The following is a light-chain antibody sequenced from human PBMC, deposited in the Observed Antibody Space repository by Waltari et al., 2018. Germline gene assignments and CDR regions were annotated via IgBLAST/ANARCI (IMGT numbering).Light chain of an antibody. CDR2: WAS. Sequence: DIVMTQSPDSLAVSLGERATINCKSSQSVLYISNNNNYLAWYQQKPGQPPKLLIYWASTRESGVPDPFSGSGSGTDFTITISSLQAEDVAVYYCQQYYSTLALTFGGGTKVEIK. CDR1: QSVLYISNNNNY. V-gene: IGKV4-1*01. J-gene: IGKJ4*01. CDR3: QQYYSTLALT.